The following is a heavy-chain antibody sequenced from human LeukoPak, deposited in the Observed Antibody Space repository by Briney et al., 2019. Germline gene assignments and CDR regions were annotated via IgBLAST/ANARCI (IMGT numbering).Heavy chain of an antibody. CDR2: ISTSGDRT. D-gene: IGHD3-22*01. J-gene: IGHJ4*02. V-gene: IGHV3-23*01. CDR3: AKDVNYYDSSGYYGPIYD. CDR1: GFTFSSYW. Sequence: PGGSLRLSCSASGFTFSSYWMTWVRQTPGKGLEWGSGISTSGDRTYYADSVKGRFTISRDNSKNTLYLQMNSLRAEDTAVYYCAKDVNYYDSSGYYGPIYDWGQGTLVTVSS.